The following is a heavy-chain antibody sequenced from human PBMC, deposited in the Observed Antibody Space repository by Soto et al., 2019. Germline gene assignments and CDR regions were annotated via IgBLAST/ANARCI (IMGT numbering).Heavy chain of an antibody. CDR2: ISSSSSYI. J-gene: IGHJ3*01. V-gene: IGHV3-21*01. D-gene: IGHD1-1*01. CDR3: ASRTGVDF. Sequence: GGSLRLSCAASGFTFSSYSMNWVRQAPGKGLEWVSSISSSSSYIYYADAVKGRFTISRDNAKNSLYLKMNSLRAEDTAVYYCASRTGVDFWGQGTMVTVSS. CDR1: GFTFSSYS.